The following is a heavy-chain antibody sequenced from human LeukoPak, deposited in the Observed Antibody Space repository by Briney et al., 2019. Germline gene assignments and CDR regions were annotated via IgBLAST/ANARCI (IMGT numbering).Heavy chain of an antibody. D-gene: IGHD2-2*01. CDR1: GFTFADYG. J-gene: IGHJ4*02. V-gene: IGHV3-23*01. CDR2: ISGSGGST. Sequence: GGSLRLSCAASGFTFADYGMSWVRQAPGKGLEWVSAISGSGGSTYYADSVKGRFTISRDNSKNTLYLQMNSLRAEDTAVYYCAKVLYPETLKIPPHYWGQGTLVTVSS. CDR3: AKVLYPETLKIPPHY.